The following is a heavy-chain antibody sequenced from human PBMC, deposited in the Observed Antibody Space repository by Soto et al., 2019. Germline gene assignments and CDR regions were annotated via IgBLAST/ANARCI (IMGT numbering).Heavy chain of an antibody. Sequence: PSQTLTLTCAISGDSVSRNSVAWNWIRQSPSRGLEWLGRTYYRSKWYSDYAVSVKSRITINPDTSKNQFSLQLNSVTPEDTAVYYCARDYGDYEGWCYFDYWGQGTLVTVSS. D-gene: IGHD4-17*01. CDR3: ARDYGDYEGWCYFDY. J-gene: IGHJ4*02. V-gene: IGHV6-1*01. CDR2: TYYRSKWYS. CDR1: GDSVSRNSVA.